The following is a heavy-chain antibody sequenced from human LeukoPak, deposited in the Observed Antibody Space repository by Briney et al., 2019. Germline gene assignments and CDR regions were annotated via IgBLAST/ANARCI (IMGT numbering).Heavy chain of an antibody. CDR3: ARDLTRGYSPGGAFDI. Sequence: ASETLSLTCTVPGGSISSYYWSWIRQPPGKGLEWLGYIYYSGSTNYNPSLKSRVTISVDTSKNQFSLKLSSVTAADTAVYYCARDLTRGYSPGGAFDIWGQGTMVTVSS. CDR1: GGSISSYY. CDR2: IYYSGST. V-gene: IGHV4-59*01. D-gene: IGHD5-18*01. J-gene: IGHJ3*02.